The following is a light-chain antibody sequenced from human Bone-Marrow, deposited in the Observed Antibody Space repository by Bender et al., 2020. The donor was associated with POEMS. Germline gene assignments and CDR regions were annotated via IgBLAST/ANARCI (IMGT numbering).Light chain of an antibody. CDR3: QSYDSGLWV. V-gene: IGLV6-57*02. J-gene: IGLJ3*02. CDR2: EDN. CDR1: SSNIGAHA. Sequence: ISCSGGSSNIGAHAVNWYQQRPGSGPTTVIYEDNRRPSGVPDRFSGSVDSSSNSASLTISGLKTEDEADYYCQSYDSGLWVFGGGTKLTVL.